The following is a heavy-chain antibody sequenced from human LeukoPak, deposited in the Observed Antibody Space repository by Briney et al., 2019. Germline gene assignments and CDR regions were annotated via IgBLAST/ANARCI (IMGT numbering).Heavy chain of an antibody. Sequence: QPGGSLRLSCAASGFTFSYYGMHWVRQAPGKGLEWVAFIRHDGNDKFYADSVKGRFTISRDTSRNTLYLQMNSLRTDDTAVYYCAKGRWGLTINNFDLWGQGTMVTVSS. CDR2: IRHDGNDK. CDR3: AKGRWGLTINNFDL. CDR1: GFTFSYYG. D-gene: IGHD3/OR15-3a*01. V-gene: IGHV3-30*02. J-gene: IGHJ3*01.